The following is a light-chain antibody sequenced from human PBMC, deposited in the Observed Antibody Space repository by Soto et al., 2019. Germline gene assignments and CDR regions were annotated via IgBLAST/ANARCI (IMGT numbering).Light chain of an antibody. CDR1: QSLTNSF. CDR3: QQYGAR. J-gene: IGKJ1*01. Sequence: EFVLTQSPGTLSLSPGXRATLSCRASQSLTNSFIAWYQQRPGQAPRLLIYDTSSRASGIPDRFSGSGSGTDFTLTISRLETEDFAVYYCQQYGARFGQGTKVDIK. V-gene: IGKV3-20*01. CDR2: DTS.